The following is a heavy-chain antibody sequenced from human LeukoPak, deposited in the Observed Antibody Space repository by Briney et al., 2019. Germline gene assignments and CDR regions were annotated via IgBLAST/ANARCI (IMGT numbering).Heavy chain of an antibody. CDR1: GFTFSSYW. CDR3: ASQGVYSGHDLDYFDY. Sequence: PGGSLRLSCAASGFTFSSYWMSWVRQAPGKGPEWVANIKEDGSEKYYVDSVKGRFTISRDNAKNSLYLQMNSLRAEDTAVYYCASQGVYSGHDLDYFDYWGQGALVTVSS. CDR2: IKEDGSEK. J-gene: IGHJ4*02. D-gene: IGHD5-12*01. V-gene: IGHV3-7*01.